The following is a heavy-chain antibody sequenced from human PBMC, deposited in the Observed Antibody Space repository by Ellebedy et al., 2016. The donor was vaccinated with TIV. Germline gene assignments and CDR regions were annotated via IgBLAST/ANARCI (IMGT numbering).Heavy chain of an antibody. Sequence: GESLKISXAASGFTVSSYSMNWVRQAPGKGLEWVSSISSSSSYIYYADSVKGRFTISRDNAKNSLYLQMNSLRAEDTAVYYCARAGPYYYYGMDVWGQGTTVTVSS. CDR2: ISSSSSYI. J-gene: IGHJ6*02. CDR3: ARAGPYYYYGMDV. V-gene: IGHV3-21*01. CDR1: GFTVSSYS. D-gene: IGHD3-10*01.